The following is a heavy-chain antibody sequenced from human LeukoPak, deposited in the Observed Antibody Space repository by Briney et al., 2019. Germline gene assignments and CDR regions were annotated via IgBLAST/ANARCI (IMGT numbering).Heavy chain of an antibody. CDR2: TYHRSKWYN. Sequence: SQTLSLTCAISGDSVSSNSAAWNWIRQSPSRGLESLVRTYHRSKWYNDYAVSVKSRITINPDTSKNQFSLKLSSVTAADTAVYYCARGYRDRLRFVVVPAAESAYYFDYWGQGTLVTVSS. J-gene: IGHJ4*02. D-gene: IGHD2-2*01. CDR1: GDSVSSNSAA. CDR3: ARGYRDRLRFVVVPAAESAYYFDY. V-gene: IGHV6-1*01.